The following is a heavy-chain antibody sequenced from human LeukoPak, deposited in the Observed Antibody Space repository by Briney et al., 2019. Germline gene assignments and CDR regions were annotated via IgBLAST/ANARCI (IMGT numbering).Heavy chain of an antibody. Sequence: PGGSLRLSCAASGFTFSTFGRDGVRRTPGKGLEWLAVVSYDGTNKYYADSVKGRFTISRDNSKNTLSLQINSLRPEDTAVYYCAKALGDYYSYYYMDVWGKGTTVPVSS. V-gene: IGHV3-30*18. CDR2: VSYDGTNK. CDR3: AKALGDYYSYYYMDV. CDR1: GFTFSTFG. J-gene: IGHJ6*03.